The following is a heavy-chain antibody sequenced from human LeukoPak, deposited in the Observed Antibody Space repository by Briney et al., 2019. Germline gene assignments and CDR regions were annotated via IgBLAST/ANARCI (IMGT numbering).Heavy chain of an antibody. D-gene: IGHD4-17*01. V-gene: IGHV3-23*01. CDR3: AKDRRFSVTTDYYFDV. CDR1: GFTFSSFA. J-gene: IGHJ4*02. CDR2: ISATGEKA. Sequence: GGSLRLSCAASGFTFSSFAMNWVRQAPGKGLEWVSVISATGEKAYYAESVKDRFTISRDYSKNTVFLSMNGLRVDDTAIYYCAKDRRFSVTTDYYFDVWGPGTLVTVSS.